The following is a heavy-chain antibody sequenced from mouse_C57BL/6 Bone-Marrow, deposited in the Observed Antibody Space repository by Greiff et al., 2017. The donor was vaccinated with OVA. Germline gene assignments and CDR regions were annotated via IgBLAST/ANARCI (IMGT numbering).Heavy chain of an antibody. D-gene: IGHD2-1*01. CDR1: GFTFNTYA. CDR3: VRGDRGNYWFAY. Sequence: EVKLVESGGGLVQPKGSLKLSCAASGFTFNTYAMHWVRQAPGKGLEWVARISSKSSNYATYYADSVKDRFTISRDDSQSMLYLQMSNLKTEDTAMYYCVRGDRGNYWFAYWGQGTLVTVSA. V-gene: IGHV10-3*01. J-gene: IGHJ3*01. CDR2: ISSKSSNYAT.